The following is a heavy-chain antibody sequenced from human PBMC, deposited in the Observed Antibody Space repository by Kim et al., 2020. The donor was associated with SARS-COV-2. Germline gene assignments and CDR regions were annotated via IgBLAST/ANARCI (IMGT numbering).Heavy chain of an antibody. CDR2: INYSGNT. CDR3: ARLVSENSAVEY. V-gene: IGHV4-39*01. Sequence: SETLSLTCTVSGDSISSSSNYWGRIRQPPGKGLEWIGSINYSGNTYYNPSLKSRVTISVDTSKNQFSLKMRSVTAADTAVYYCARLVSENSAVEYWGQGTLVTVSS. CDR1: GDSISSSSNY. J-gene: IGHJ4*02.